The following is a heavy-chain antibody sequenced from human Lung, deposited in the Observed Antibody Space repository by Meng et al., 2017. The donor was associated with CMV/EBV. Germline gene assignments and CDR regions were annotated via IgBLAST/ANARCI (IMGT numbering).Heavy chain of an antibody. J-gene: IGHJ6*02. CDR1: GGSFSGYY. V-gene: IGHV4-34*01. CDR2: INHSGST. Sequence: GSLRLXXAVYGGSFSGYYWSWIRQPPGKGLEWIGEINHSGSTNYNPSLKSRVTRSVDTSKNQFSLKLSSMTAADTAVYYCARARVVPAFYYGMYVWGQGTXVTVSS. D-gene: IGHD2-2*01. CDR3: ARARVVPAFYYGMYV.